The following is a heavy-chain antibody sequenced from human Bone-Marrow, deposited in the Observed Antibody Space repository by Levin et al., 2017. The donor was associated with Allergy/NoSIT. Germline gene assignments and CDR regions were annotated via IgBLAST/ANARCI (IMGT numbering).Heavy chain of an antibody. D-gene: IGHD5-18*01. CDR1: GFTFSTYV. CDR2: ISFDGSIK. V-gene: IGHV3-30*18. Sequence: GGSLRLSCAASGFTFSTYVMHWVRQAPGKGLEWVAVISFDGSIKEYADSVKGRFTISRDNSKNTLHLQMNSLRPEDTAVYYCAKDLVPEGYTYGYGLTDWGQGTLVTVSS. CDR3: AKDLVPEGYTYGYGLTD. J-gene: IGHJ4*02.